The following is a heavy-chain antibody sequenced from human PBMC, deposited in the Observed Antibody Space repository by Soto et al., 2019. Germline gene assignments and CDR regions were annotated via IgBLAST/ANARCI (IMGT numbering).Heavy chain of an antibody. CDR3: ARGRGGYLSSSGHTHNYLDY. CDR1: GYTFSDYG. D-gene: IGHD3-22*01. Sequence: QVHLVQSGSEVKTAGAAVKVSCKASGYTFSDYGVSWVRQAPGQGLEWMGWINVSSGTTNYLPKFQGRVTMTTDTSTSTLYMELRDLSSEDTAVYYCARGRGGYLSSSGHTHNYLDYWGQGTLVTVSS. CDR2: INVSSGTT. V-gene: IGHV1-18*01. J-gene: IGHJ4*02.